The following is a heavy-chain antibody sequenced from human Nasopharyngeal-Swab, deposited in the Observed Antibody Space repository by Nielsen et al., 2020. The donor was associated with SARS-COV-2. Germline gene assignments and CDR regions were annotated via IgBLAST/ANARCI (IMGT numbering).Heavy chain of an antibody. CDR2: ISSSGSTI. V-gene: IGHV3-11*01. Sequence: GESLKISCAASGFTFSDYYMSWIRQAPGKGLEWVSYISSSGSTIYYADSAKGRFTISRDNAKNSLYLQMNSLRAEDTAVYYCAPFWSGYYDYYYGMDVWGQGTTVTVSS. D-gene: IGHD3-3*01. J-gene: IGHJ6*02. CDR3: APFWSGYYDYYYGMDV. CDR1: GFTFSDYY.